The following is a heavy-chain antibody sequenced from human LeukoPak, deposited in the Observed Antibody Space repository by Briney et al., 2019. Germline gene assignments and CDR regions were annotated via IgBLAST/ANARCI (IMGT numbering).Heavy chain of an antibody. D-gene: IGHD6-19*01. CDR3: ARPDESSSGWYFFVY. CDR1: GGTFSSYA. V-gene: IGHV1-69*05. J-gene: IGHJ4*02. Sequence: SVKVSCKASGGTFSSYAISWVRQAPGQGLEWMGGIIPIFGTANYAQKFQGRVTITTDESTSTAYMELSSLRSEDTAVYYCARPDESSSGWYFFVYWGQGTLVTVSS. CDR2: IIPIFGTA.